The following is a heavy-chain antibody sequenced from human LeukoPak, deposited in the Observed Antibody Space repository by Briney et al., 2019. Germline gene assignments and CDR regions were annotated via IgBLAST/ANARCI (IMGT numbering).Heavy chain of an antibody. Sequence: GRSLRLSCAASGFTFSSYAMHWVRQAPGKGLEWVAVISYDGGNKYYADSVKGRFTISRDNSKNTLYLQMNSLRAEDTAVYYCARDPGDWLVGIRAYYYYMDVWGKGTTVTVSS. CDR3: ARDPGDWLVGIRAYYYYMDV. J-gene: IGHJ6*03. V-gene: IGHV3-30*04. CDR2: ISYDGGNK. CDR1: GFTFSSYA. D-gene: IGHD3/OR15-3a*01.